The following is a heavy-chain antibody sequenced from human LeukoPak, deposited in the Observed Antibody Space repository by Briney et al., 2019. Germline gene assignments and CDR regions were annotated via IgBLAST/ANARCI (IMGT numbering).Heavy chain of an antibody. Sequence: PSETLSLTCTVSGYSISSGNYWGWVRQPPGKGLEWIGTIYHTGSTYYSPSLKSRVTISVDTSKNQFSLKLNSVTAADTAVYYCARVGGQLIPGDYWGQGTLVTVSS. CDR2: IYHTGST. V-gene: IGHV4-38-2*02. CDR3: ARVGGQLIPGDY. CDR1: GYSISSGNY. D-gene: IGHD6-13*01. J-gene: IGHJ4*02.